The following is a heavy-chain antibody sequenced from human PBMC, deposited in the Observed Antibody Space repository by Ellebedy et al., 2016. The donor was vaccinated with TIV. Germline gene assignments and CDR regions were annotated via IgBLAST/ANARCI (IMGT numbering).Heavy chain of an antibody. CDR2: IKSNTDGGTT. V-gene: IGHV3-15*01. D-gene: IGHD4-23*01. CDR3: TTDTGVFPWAHFQD. J-gene: IGHJ1*01. Sequence: GESLKISCAASGFTFSNAWMSWVRQAPGKGLEWVGRIKSNTDGGTTDYTAPVTGRFTISRDDSSNTLYLQMNSLKTEDTAVYYCTTDTGVFPWAHFQDWGQGTLVTVSS. CDR1: GFTFSNAW.